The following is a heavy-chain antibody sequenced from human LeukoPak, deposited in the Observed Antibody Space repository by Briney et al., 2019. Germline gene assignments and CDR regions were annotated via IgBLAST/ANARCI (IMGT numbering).Heavy chain of an antibody. CDR1: GGSISSGGYS. J-gene: IGHJ4*02. D-gene: IGHD5-24*01. CDR2: IYHSGSS. CDR3: ARNRDGYNSFDY. Sequence: SETLSLTCAVSGGSISSGGYSWSWIRQPPGKGLEWIGYIYHSGSSYYNPSLRSRVTISVDTSKNHFSLKLSSVTAADTAVYYCARNRDGYNSFDYWGQGTLVTVSS. V-gene: IGHV4-30-2*05.